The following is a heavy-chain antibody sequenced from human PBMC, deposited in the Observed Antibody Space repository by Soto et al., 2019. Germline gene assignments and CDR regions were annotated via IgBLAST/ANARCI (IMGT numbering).Heavy chain of an antibody. V-gene: IGHV1-18*01. CDR2: ISVYNGNT. D-gene: IGHD6-6*01. CDR3: ARDSLAARPGWFDP. CDR1: GYTFITYG. Sequence: ASVKVSCEPSGYTFITYGISWVRQAPGQGLEWMGWISVYNGNTKYGQKFQGRVTMTTDTSTNTAYMELRSLRSDDTAVYYCARDSLAARPGWFDPWGRGTLGTVSS. J-gene: IGHJ5*02.